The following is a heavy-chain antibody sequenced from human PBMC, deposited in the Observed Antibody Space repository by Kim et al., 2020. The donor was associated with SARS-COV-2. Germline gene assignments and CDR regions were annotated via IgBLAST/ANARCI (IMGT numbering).Heavy chain of an antibody. Sequence: GGSLRLSCAASGFTFSSHAMSWVRQAPGKGLEWVSAISGNAGTIYYVDSVKGRFTVSRDNSKNTLYLQMNSLRAEDTAVYYCAKTPPETVVTCGYFDYWGQGTLVTVSS. CDR1: GFTFSSHA. D-gene: IGHD2-21*02. CDR2: ISGNAGTI. J-gene: IGHJ4*02. V-gene: IGHV3-23*01. CDR3: AKTPPETVVTCGYFDY.